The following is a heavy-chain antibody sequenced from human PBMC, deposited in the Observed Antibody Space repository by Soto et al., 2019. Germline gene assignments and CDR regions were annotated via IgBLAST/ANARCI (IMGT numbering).Heavy chain of an antibody. CDR1: GFTFGSYS. Sequence: GGSLRLSFAASGFTFGSYSLNWVRQAPGKGLEWVSSISSSSSYIYYVDSVKGRFTISRDNAKNSLYLQMNSLRAEDTAVYYCASTVTTLSYIYYYYGMDVWGQGTTVTVSS. CDR2: ISSSSSYI. V-gene: IGHV3-21*01. CDR3: ASTVTTLSYIYYYYGMDV. D-gene: IGHD4-17*01. J-gene: IGHJ6*02.